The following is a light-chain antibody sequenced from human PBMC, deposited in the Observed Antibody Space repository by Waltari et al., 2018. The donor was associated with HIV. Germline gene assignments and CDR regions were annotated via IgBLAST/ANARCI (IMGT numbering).Light chain of an antibody. Sequence: QSVLTQPPSASGTPGQRVTISCSGRNSTIGSHRASGYQQVPGTAPKLLIYGNSQRPSGVPDRFSGSKSGNSASLAISGLRSEDEADYYCAAWDDSVNGDVIFGGGTKLTVL. J-gene: IGLJ2*01. CDR1: NSTIGSHR. CDR2: GNS. CDR3: AAWDDSVNGDVI. V-gene: IGLV1-44*01.